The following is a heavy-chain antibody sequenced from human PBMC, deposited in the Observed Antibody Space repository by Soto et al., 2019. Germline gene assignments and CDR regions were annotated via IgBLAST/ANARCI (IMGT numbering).Heavy chain of an antibody. Sequence: QGQLMESGGGVVQPGASLRLSCAASGVSFSSYSLHWVRQAPGKGLEWVAVISYNGLSQFYADSVMGRLAISRDNAKNTLYLQMNSLRDEDTAVYFCARGGRGLRGAFDIWGQGTRVTVSS. J-gene: IGHJ3*02. V-gene: IGHV3-30*09. CDR3: ARGGRGLRGAFDI. D-gene: IGHD2-15*01. CDR2: ISYNGLSQ. CDR1: GVSFSSYS.